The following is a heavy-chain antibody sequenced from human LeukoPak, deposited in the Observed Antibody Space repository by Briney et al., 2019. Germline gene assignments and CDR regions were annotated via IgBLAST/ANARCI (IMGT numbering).Heavy chain of an antibody. CDR3: AKPPSGYSGYATRDYYFDY. CDR1: GFTFNNYA. D-gene: IGHD5-12*01. CDR2: IRGSGGST. J-gene: IGHJ4*02. V-gene: IGHV3-23*01. Sequence: PGGSLRLSCAASGFTFNNYAMSWVRQAPGKGLEWVSAIRGSGGSTYYADSVKGRFTISRDNSKNTLYLQMNSLRAEDTAVYYCAKPPSGYSGYATRDYYFDYWGQGTLVTVSS.